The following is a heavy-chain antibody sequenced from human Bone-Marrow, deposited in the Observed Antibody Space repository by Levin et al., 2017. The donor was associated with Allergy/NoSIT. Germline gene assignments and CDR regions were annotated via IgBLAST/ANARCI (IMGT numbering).Heavy chain of an antibody. Sequence: SQTLSLTCAISGDRVSSDSAAWNWIRQSPSRGLEWLGRTYYRSKWYNDYAVSVKSRITIKSDTSKNHFSLQLNSVTPEDTAVYYCARGWQQRGNWLDPWGQGTLVTVSS. CDR1: GDRVSSDSAA. J-gene: IGHJ5*02. V-gene: IGHV6-1*01. D-gene: IGHD6-13*01. CDR2: TYYRSKWYN. CDR3: ARGWQQRGNWLDP.